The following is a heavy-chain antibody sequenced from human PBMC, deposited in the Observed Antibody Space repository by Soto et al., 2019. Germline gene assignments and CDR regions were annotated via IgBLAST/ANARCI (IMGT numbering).Heavy chain of an antibody. V-gene: IGHV4-4*02. CDR1: GGSISSSNW. CDR3: ASSPTYYDFWSGPGFDP. J-gene: IGHJ5*02. Sequence: SETLSLTCAVSGGSISSSNWWSWVRQPPGKGLEWIGEIYHSGSTNYNPSLKSRVTISVDTSKNQFSLKLSSVTAADTAVYYCASSPTYYDFWSGPGFDPWGQGTLVTVSS. CDR2: IYHSGST. D-gene: IGHD3-3*01.